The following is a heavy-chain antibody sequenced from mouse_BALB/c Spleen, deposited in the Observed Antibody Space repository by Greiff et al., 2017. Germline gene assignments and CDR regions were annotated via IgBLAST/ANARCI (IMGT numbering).Heavy chain of an antibody. CDR2: IWGDGST. D-gene: IGHD1-1*01. J-gene: IGHJ1*01. V-gene: IGHV2-6-7*01. CDR1: GFSLTGYG. Sequence: VKLVESGPGLVAPSQSLSITCTVSGFSLTGYGVNWVRQPPGKGLEWLGMIWGDGSTDYNSALKSRLSISKDNSKSQVFLKMNSLQTDDTARYYCARDNHYYYYGSSYRFFDVWGAGTTVTVSS. CDR3: ARDNHYYYYGSSYRFFDV.